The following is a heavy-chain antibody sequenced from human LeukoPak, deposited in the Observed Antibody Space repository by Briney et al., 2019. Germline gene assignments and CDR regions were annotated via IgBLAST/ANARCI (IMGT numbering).Heavy chain of an antibody. Sequence: MSSQTLSLTCTVSGGSISSGGYYWSWIRQPPGKGLEWIGYIYHSGSTYYNPSLKSRVTISVDRSKNQFSLKLSSVTAADTAVYYCARETGPISYGSGSAFDIWGQGTMVTVSS. CDR3: ARETGPISYGSGSAFDI. V-gene: IGHV4-30-2*01. J-gene: IGHJ3*02. CDR1: GGSISSGGYY. CDR2: IYHSGST. D-gene: IGHD3-10*01.